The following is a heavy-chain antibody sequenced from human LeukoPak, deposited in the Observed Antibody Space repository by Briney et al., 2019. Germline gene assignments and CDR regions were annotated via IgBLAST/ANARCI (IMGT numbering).Heavy chain of an antibody. J-gene: IGHJ4*02. CDR3: ARDPLGVYFDY. V-gene: IGHV1-46*03. CDR1: GYTFTSYY. CDR2: INPSGGST. Sequence: ASVKVSCKASGYTFTSYYMHWVRQAPGQGLEWMGIINPSGGSTSYAQKSQGRVTMTRDTSTSTVYMELSSLRSEDTAVYYCARDPLGVYFDYWGQGTLVTVSS.